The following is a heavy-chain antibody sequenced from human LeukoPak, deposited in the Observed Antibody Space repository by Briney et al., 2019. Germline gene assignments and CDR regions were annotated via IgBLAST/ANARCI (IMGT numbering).Heavy chain of an antibody. CDR3: ARANPIDY. CDR1: GFTFSSYG. V-gene: IGHV3-30*02. D-gene: IGHD1-14*01. J-gene: IGHJ4*02. CDR2: IRFDGSNE. Sequence: GGSLRLSCVASGFTFSSYGMHWVRQAPGKGLEWVALIRFDGSNEYYAESVKGRFTISRDNSKNTLYLQMNSLRGEDTAVSYCARANPIDYWGQGTLVTVSS.